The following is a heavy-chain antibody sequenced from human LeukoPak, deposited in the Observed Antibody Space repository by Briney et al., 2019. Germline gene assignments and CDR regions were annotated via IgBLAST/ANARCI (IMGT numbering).Heavy chain of an antibody. CDR1: GFTFSSYW. Sequence: GGSLRLSCATSGFTFSSYWMSWVRQAPGKGLEWVANIHQDGSEEYYVDSVKGRFTIPRDNAKKSLYLQMNSLRAEDTAVYYCQTTRAGDFDYWGQGTLVTVSS. CDR2: IHQDGSEE. V-gene: IGHV3-7*01. J-gene: IGHJ4*02. D-gene: IGHD1/OR15-1a*01. CDR3: QTTRAGDFDY.